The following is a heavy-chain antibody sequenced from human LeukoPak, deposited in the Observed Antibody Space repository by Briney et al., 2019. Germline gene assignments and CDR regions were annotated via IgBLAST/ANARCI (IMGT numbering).Heavy chain of an antibody. D-gene: IGHD6-19*01. CDR3: ARDQQLSGWYSNWFDP. CDR2: IVVGSGNT. CDR1: GFTFTSSA. V-gene: IGHV1-58*02. Sequence: RASVKVSCKASGFTFTSSAMQWVRQARGQRLEWIGWIVVGSGNTNYAQKFQERVTITRDMSTSTAYMELSSLRSEDTAVYYCARDQQLSGWYSNWFDPWGQGTLVTVSS. J-gene: IGHJ5*02.